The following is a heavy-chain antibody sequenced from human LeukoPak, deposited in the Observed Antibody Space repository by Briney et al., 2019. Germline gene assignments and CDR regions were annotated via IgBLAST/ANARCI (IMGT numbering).Heavy chain of an antibody. CDR2: IDWDDDK. D-gene: IGHD5-24*01. V-gene: IGHV2-70*11. Sequence: SGPALVKPTQTLTLTCTFSGFSLSTSGMCVSWIRQPPGKALEWLARIDWDDDKYYSTSLKTRLTISKDTSKNQVVLTMTNMDPVDTATYYCARTHLEMATINVFDYWGQGTLVTVSS. CDR1: GFSLSTSGMC. J-gene: IGHJ4*02. CDR3: ARTHLEMATINVFDY.